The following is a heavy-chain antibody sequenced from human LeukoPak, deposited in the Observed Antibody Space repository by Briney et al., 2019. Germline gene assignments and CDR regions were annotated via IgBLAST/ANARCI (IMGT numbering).Heavy chain of an antibody. D-gene: IGHD6-13*01. Sequence: GGSLRPSCAASGFTFNTYAMSWVRQAPGKGLEWVSVISVGGATSYYADSVEGRFTISRDNSKNTLYLQMNSLRAEDTAIYYCAKDGSSGIAATADAFDIWGQGTMVTVFS. CDR2: ISVGGATS. V-gene: IGHV3-23*01. J-gene: IGHJ3*02. CDR3: AKDGSSGIAATADAFDI. CDR1: GFTFNTYA.